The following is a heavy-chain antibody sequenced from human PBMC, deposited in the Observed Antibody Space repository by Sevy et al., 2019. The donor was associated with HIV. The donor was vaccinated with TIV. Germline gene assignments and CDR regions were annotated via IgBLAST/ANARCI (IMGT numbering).Heavy chain of an antibody. CDR2: ISSNGGST. V-gene: IGHV3-64D*06. CDR3: VKGNAGEAVAGYY. J-gene: IGHJ4*02. Sequence: GGSLRLSCSASGFTFSSYAMHWVRQAPGKGLEYVSAISSNGGSTYYADSVKGRFTISRDNSKNTLYLQMSSLRAEDTAGYYCVKGNAGEAVAGYYWGQGTLVTVSS. CDR1: GFTFSSYA. D-gene: IGHD6-19*01.